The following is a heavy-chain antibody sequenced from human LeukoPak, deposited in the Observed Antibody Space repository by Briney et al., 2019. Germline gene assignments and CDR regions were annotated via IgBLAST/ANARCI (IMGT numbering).Heavy chain of an antibody. Sequence: ASVKVSCKASGSTFTSYYMHWVRHAPGQGLEWMGIINPSGGSTSYAQKFQGRVTMTRDTSTSTVYMELSSLRSEDTAVYYCAREGPLIQLWFDYWGQGTLVTVSS. J-gene: IGHJ5*01. CDR1: GSTFTSYY. CDR2: INPSGGST. CDR3: AREGPLIQLWFDY. D-gene: IGHD5-18*01. V-gene: IGHV1-46*01.